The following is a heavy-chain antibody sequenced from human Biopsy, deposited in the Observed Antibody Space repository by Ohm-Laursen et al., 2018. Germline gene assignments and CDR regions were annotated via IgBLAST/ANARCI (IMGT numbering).Heavy chain of an antibody. CDR2: VYYTGST. CDR3: ARDRGYYSDRTVPGYFDL. V-gene: IGHV4-59*01. D-gene: IGHD3-22*01. Sequence: SETLSFTCTVSGDSISSYYWSWIRQPPGKGLEWIGYVYYTGSTDYNPSLQSRVAISVDTSKNHFPLRLRSVTPADTAIYYCARDRGYYSDRTVPGYFDLWGRGTLVTVSS. J-gene: IGHJ2*01. CDR1: GDSISSYY.